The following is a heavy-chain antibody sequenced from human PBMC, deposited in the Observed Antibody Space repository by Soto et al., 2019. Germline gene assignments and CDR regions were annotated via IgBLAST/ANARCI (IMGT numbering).Heavy chain of an antibody. Sequence: SETLPLTCDVSGDTISTGGYTWAWIRQPPGKALEWIGHTDHGASPYYNPSLKSRVIISVDTSKNQFSLRLTSVTAADTAIYYCARASIRGHQVEGQPPNSQTLDYWGPGMLVTVSS. V-gene: IGHV4-30-2*01. J-gene: IGHJ4*02. CDR2: TDHGASP. CDR1: GDTISTGGYT. CDR3: ARASIRGHQVEGQPPNSQTLDY. D-gene: IGHD1-1*01.